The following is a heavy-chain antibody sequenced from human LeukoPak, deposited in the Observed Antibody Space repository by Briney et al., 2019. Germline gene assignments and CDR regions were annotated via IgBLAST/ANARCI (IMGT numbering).Heavy chain of an antibody. CDR2: ISSSSSYI. J-gene: IGHJ4*02. D-gene: IGHD2-21*01. CDR3: ARGATSTILWEGYYFDY. CDR1: GFTFSSYS. Sequence: GGSLRLSCAASGFTFSSYSMNWVRQAPGKGLEWVSSISSSSSYIYYADSVKGRFTISRDNAKNSLYLQMNSLRAEDTAVYYCARGATSTILWEGYYFDYWGQGTLVTVSS. V-gene: IGHV3-21*01.